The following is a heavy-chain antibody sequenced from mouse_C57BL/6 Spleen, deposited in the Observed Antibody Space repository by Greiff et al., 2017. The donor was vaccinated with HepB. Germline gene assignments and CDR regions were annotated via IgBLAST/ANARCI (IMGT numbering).Heavy chain of an antibody. J-gene: IGHJ3*01. D-gene: IGHD2-4*01. Sequence: QVQLQQPGAELVMPGASVKLSCKASGYTFTSYWMHWVKQRPGQGLEWIGEIDPSDSYTNYNQKFKGKSTLTVDKSSSTAYMQLSSLTSDDSAVYYCARLGNYDYGAWFAYWGQGTLVTVSA. CDR3: ARLGNYDYGAWFAY. V-gene: IGHV1-69*01. CDR2: IDPSDSYT. CDR1: GYTFTSYW.